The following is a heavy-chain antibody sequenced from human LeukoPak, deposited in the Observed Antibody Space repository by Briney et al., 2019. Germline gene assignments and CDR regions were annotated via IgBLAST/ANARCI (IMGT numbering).Heavy chain of an antibody. Sequence: ASVKVSCKASGYTFTSYYMHWVRRAPGQGLEWMGIINPSGGSTSYAQKFQGRVTMTRDTSTSAVYMELSSLRSEDTAVYYCARGAVAGPYFDYWGQGTLVTVSS. CDR1: GYTFTSYY. V-gene: IGHV1-46*01. CDR2: INPSGGST. D-gene: IGHD6-19*01. CDR3: ARGAVAGPYFDY. J-gene: IGHJ4*02.